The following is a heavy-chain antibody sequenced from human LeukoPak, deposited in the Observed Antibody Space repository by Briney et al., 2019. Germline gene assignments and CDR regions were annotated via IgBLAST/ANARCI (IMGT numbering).Heavy chain of an antibody. CDR2: ISDGSRTI. CDR1: GFSFGTYK. CDR3: ARGAYYSYGLDV. J-gene: IGHJ6*02. Sequence: GGSLRLSCTGSGFSFGTYKMSWVRQAPGKGLEWVSHISDGSRTIYYADSVKGRFTISRDNAKNSLYLQMNSLRDEDAAVYYCARGAYYSYGLDVWGQGTTVTVSS. V-gene: IGHV3-48*02.